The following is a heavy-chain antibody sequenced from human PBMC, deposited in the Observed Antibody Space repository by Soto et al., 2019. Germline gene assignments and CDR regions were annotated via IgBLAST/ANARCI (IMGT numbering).Heavy chain of an antibody. Sequence: GESLKISCKGSGYSFTSYWIGWVRQMPGKGLEWMGIIYPGDSDTRYSPSFQGQVTISADKSISTAYLQWSSLKASETAMYYCASYPVYDSSGYYHSPLEYFQHWGQGTLVTVSS. V-gene: IGHV5-51*01. CDR3: ASYPVYDSSGYYHSPLEYFQH. J-gene: IGHJ1*01. CDR1: GYSFTSYW. CDR2: IYPGDSDT. D-gene: IGHD3-22*01.